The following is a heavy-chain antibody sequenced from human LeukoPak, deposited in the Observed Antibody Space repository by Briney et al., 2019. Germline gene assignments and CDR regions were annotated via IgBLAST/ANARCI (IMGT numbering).Heavy chain of an antibody. D-gene: IGHD2-15*01. Sequence: GGSLRLSCRFTFSTYYIHWVRQAPGKGLVWVSRTNPDGSSTTYADSVKGRFTISRDNAKNSLYLQMNSLRDEDTAVYYCARGCSGGSCFGDFDYWGQGTLGTVSS. CDR2: TNPDGSST. V-gene: IGHV3-74*01. J-gene: IGHJ4*02. CDR3: ARGCSGGSCFGDFDY. CDR1: FTFSTYY.